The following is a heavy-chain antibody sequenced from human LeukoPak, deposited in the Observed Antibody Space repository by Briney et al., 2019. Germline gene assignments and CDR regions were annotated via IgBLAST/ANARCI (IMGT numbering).Heavy chain of an antibody. J-gene: IGHJ5*02. D-gene: IGHD6-13*01. CDR3: ARVVAAAGNNWFDP. CDR1: GFTMENNA. CDR2: INGGNSDT. Sequence: ARSLRLSCAASGFTMENNAMSWVRQAPGKGLEWVSAINGGNSDTHYAESVKGRFTIARDNSRNTLYLQMNSLSAEDTAVYYCARVVAAAGNNWFDPWGQGTMVTVSS. V-gene: IGHV3-23*01.